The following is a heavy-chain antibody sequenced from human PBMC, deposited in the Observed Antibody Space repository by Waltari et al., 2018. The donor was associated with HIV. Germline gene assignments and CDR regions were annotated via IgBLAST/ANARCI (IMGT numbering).Heavy chain of an antibody. CDR3: ARLTRGSTSWLGEGGYYYYGMDV. CDR2: IYYSGST. D-gene: IGHD2-2*01. CDR1: GGSISSYY. J-gene: IGHJ6*02. V-gene: IGHV4-59*08. Sequence: QVQLQESGPGLVKPSETLSLTCTVSGGSISSYYWSWIRQPPGKGLEWIGYIYYSGSTNYNPSLKSRVTISVDTSKNQFSLKLSSVTAADTAVYYCARLTRGSTSWLGEGGYYYYGMDVWGQGTTVTVSS.